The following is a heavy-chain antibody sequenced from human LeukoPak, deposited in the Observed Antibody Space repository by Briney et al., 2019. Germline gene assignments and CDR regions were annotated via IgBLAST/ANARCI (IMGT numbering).Heavy chain of an antibody. D-gene: IGHD5-18*01. Sequence: SVNVSCTASGGTLSSYAISWVRQAPGQGLEWMGGIIPIFGTANYAQRFQGRVTITADKSTSTAYMELSSLRSEDTAVYYCAREGGYSYAGNWFDPWGQGTLVTVPS. CDR1: GGTLSSYA. CDR3: AREGGYSYAGNWFDP. J-gene: IGHJ5*02. V-gene: IGHV1-69*06. CDR2: IIPIFGTA.